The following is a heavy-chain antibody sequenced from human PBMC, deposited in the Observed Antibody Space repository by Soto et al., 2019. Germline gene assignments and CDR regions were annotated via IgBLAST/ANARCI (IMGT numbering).Heavy chain of an antibody. CDR1: GYTFTSYA. J-gene: IGHJ4*02. Sequence: ASVKVSCKASGYTFTSYAMHWVRQAPGQGLEWMGWINPNSGGTNYAQKFQGWVTMTRDTSISTAYMELSRLRSDDTAVYYCARASTSCYGRFDYWGQGTLVTVS. CDR2: INPNSGGT. V-gene: IGHV1-2*04. D-gene: IGHD2-2*01. CDR3: ARASTSCYGRFDY.